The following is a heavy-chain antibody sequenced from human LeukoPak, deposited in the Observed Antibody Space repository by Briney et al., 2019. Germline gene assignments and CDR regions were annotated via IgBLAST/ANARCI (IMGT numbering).Heavy chain of an antibody. CDR3: ASFDSSGHQGAFDI. Sequence: GGSLRLSCAASGFTFSSYAMSWVRQAPGKGLEWVSVIYSGGSTYYADSVKGRFTISRDNSKNTLYLQMNSLRAEDTAVYYCASFDSSGHQGAFDIWGQGTMVTVSS. J-gene: IGHJ3*02. V-gene: IGHV3-53*01. CDR2: IYSGGST. D-gene: IGHD3-22*01. CDR1: GFTFSSYA.